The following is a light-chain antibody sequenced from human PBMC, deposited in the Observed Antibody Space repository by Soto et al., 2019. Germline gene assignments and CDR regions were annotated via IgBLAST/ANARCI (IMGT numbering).Light chain of an antibody. CDR3: HQYGSSPT. J-gene: IGKJ4*01. CDR1: QSVSSY. V-gene: IGKV3-20*01. CDR2: GAS. Sequence: EIVLTQSPGTLSLSPGERATLSCRASQSVSSYLAWYQQKPGQAPRLLIYGASSRATGIPDRFSGSGSGTDFTLTISRLEPEDFAVYYCHQYGSSPTFGGGTKVEIK.